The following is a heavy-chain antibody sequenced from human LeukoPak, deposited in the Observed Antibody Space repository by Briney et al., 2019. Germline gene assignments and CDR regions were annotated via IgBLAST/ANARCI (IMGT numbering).Heavy chain of an antibody. CDR1: GFTFSDYY. CDR3: ARDQYSSSSSWFDP. Sequence: GGSLRLSCAASGFTFSDYYMSWIRQAPGQGLEWVSYISSSGSTIYYADSVKGRFTISRDNAKNSLYLQMNSLRAEDTAVYYCARDQYSSSSSWFDPWGQGILVTVSS. V-gene: IGHV3-11*01. D-gene: IGHD6-6*01. J-gene: IGHJ5*02. CDR2: ISSSGSTI.